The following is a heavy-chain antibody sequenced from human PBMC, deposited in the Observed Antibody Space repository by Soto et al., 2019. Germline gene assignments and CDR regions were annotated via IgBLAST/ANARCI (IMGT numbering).Heavy chain of an antibody. Sequence: GGSLRLSCAASGFTFDSYAMTWVRQAPGKGLEWVSGISGSGASTYYADSVKGRLTISRDNSKNTLPLQMNSLRADDTAIYYCAKAFGSGYDFDYWGQGTLVTVSS. J-gene: IGHJ4*02. CDR2: ISGSGAST. CDR1: GFTFDSYA. D-gene: IGHD5-12*01. CDR3: AKAFGSGYDFDY. V-gene: IGHV3-23*01.